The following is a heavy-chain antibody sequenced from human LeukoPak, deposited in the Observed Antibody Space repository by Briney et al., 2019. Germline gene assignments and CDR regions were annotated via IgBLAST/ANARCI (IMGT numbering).Heavy chain of an antibody. D-gene: IGHD3-22*01. V-gene: IGHV3-30-3*01. CDR1: GFTFSSYA. Sequence: GGSLRLSCAASGFTFSSYAMHWVRQAPGKGLEWVALISFDGNNEYYAASVRGRLTLSRDNSKNTLYLQMNSLRTEDTAVYYCARSPEYYYDTSGYYYGDSWGQGTLVTVSS. CDR2: ISFDGNNE. J-gene: IGHJ4*02. CDR3: ARSPEYYYDTSGYYYGDS.